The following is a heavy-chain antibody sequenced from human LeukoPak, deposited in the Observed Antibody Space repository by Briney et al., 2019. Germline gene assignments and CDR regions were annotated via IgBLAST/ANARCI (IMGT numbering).Heavy chain of an antibody. CDR2: IYHSGST. J-gene: IGHJ5*02. CDR3: ARDRESYYDFWSGLANNWFDP. CDR1: GYSISSGYY. D-gene: IGHD3-3*01. Sequence: PSETLSLTCTVSGYSISSGYYWGWLRQPPGKGLEWIGSIYHSGSTYYNPSLKSRVTISVDTSKNQFSLKLSSVTAADTAVYYCARDRESYYDFWSGLANNWFDPWGQGTLVTVSS. V-gene: IGHV4-38-2*02.